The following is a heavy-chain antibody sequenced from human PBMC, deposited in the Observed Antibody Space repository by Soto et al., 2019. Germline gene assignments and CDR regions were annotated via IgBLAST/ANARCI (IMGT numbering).Heavy chain of an antibody. CDR2: IIPIFGTA. J-gene: IGHJ5*02. CDR1: GGTFSSYA. Sequence: QVQLVQSGAEVKKPGSSVKVSCKASGGTFSSYAISWVRQAPGQGLEWMGGIIPIFGTANYAQKFQGRVTIXXAXSXXRAYMELSSLRSEDTAVYYCARDKGAAGTFLWFDPWGQGTLVTVSS. D-gene: IGHD6-13*01. CDR3: ARDKGAAGTFLWFDP. V-gene: IGHV1-69*12.